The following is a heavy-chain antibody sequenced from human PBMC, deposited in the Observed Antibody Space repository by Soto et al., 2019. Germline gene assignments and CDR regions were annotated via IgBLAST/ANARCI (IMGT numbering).Heavy chain of an antibody. CDR2: IYYSGST. D-gene: IGHD3-10*01. V-gene: IGHV4-59*01. J-gene: IGHJ5*02. Sequence: KTSETLSLTCTVSRGSITNYYWSWIRQPPGEGLQWIGYIYYSGSTNYNPSLQSRVTISVATSKTQFSLKLNSVTAAATAVHYCAVPRSLQWSFGPCRHRPLVTVCS. CDR1: RGSITNYY. CDR3: AVPRSLQWSFGP.